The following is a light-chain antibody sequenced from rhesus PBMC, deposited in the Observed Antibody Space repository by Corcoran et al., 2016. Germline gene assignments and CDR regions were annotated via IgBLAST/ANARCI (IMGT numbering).Light chain of an antibody. CDR1: QGISSY. J-gene: IGKJ4*01. V-gene: IGKV1-25*01. Sequence: DIQMTQSPSSLSASVGERVTITCRASQGISSYLAWYQKKKGKAHKLLNYKASTLQSGVPSRVSGSGSVTDFTLTISSLQPEDFATYYCQQRNSYPPTFGGGTKVEIK. CDR2: KAS. CDR3: QQRNSYPPT.